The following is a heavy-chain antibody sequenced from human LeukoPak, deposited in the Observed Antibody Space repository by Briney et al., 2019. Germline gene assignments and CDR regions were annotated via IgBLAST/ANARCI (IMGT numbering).Heavy chain of an antibody. Sequence: GGSLRLSCAASGLSFNSYTMNWVRQAPGKGLEWVSSISKTGHYTDYADSVKGRFTISRDNAENSVYLQMNSLRVDDTAVYYCASRSDFWSGYWAFDNWGQGALFTVSS. D-gene: IGHD3-3*01. J-gene: IGHJ4*02. V-gene: IGHV3-21*01. CDR3: ASRSDFWSGYWAFDN. CDR2: ISKTGHYT. CDR1: GLSFNSYT.